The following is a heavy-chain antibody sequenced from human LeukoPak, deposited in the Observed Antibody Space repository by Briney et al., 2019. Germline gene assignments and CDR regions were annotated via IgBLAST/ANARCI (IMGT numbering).Heavy chain of an antibody. Sequence: GGSLRLSCAASGFTFNSYWMHWVRQAPGKGLVWVSRINSDGSGTSDADSVKGRFTISRDNSKNTLYLQMNSLRAEDTAVYYCARDNIWFGELWGQGTLVTVSS. J-gene: IGHJ4*02. CDR2: INSDGSGT. V-gene: IGHV3-74*01. D-gene: IGHD3-10*01. CDR1: GFTFNSYW. CDR3: ARDNIWFGEL.